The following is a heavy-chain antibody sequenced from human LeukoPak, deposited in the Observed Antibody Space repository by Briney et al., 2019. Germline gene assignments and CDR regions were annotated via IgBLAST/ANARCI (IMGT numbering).Heavy chain of an antibody. J-gene: IGHJ4*02. D-gene: IGHD3-22*01. CDR3: AKSLYGQPEWYYYDSSGYYSGSNY. CDR1: GFTFSSYA. V-gene: IGHV3-23*01. Sequence: GGSLRLSCAASGFTFSSYAMSWVRQAPGKGLEWVSAISGSGGSTYYADSVKGRSTISRDNSKNTLYLQMNSLRAEDTAVYYCAKSLYGQPEWYYYDSSGYYSGSNYWGQGTLVAVSS. CDR2: ISGSGGST.